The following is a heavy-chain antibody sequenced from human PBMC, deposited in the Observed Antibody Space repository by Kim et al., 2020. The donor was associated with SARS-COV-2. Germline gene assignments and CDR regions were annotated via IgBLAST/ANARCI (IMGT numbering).Heavy chain of an antibody. J-gene: IGHJ6*02. V-gene: IGHV3-23*01. D-gene: IGHD3-10*01. Sequence: YTGSVKGRFTISRDNSKHTLYLQMNSLRAEDTAVYYCAKGGRYYYYGMDVWGQGTTVTVSS. CDR3: AKGGRYYYYGMDV.